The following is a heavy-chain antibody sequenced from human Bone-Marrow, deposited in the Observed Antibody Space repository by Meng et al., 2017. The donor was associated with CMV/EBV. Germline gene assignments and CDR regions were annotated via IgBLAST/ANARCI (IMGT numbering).Heavy chain of an antibody. CDR1: GYTFTGYY. CDR2: INPNSGGT. J-gene: IGHJ4*02. Sequence: ASVKVSCKASGYTFTGYYMHWVRQAPGQGLEWMGWINPNSGGTNYAQKFQGRVTMTRDTSISTAYMELSSLRSEDTAVYYCAIGGNSDGCFGYWGQGTLVTVSS. V-gene: IGHV1-2*02. CDR3: AIGGNSDGCFGY. D-gene: IGHD4-23*01.